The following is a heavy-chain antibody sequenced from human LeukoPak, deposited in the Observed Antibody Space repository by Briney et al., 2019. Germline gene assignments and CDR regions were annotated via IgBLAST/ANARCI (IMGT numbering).Heavy chain of an antibody. CDR3: ARDQSIVGTNDAFDI. D-gene: IGHD1-26*01. CDR1: GYTFTSYC. V-gene: IGHV1-46*01. CDR2: INPSGGST. Sequence: ASVKVSCKASGYTFTSYCMHWVRQAPGQGLEWMGIINPSGGSTSYAQKFQGRVTMTRDMSTSTVYMELSSLRSEDTAVYYCARDQSIVGTNDAFDIWGQGTMVTVSS. J-gene: IGHJ3*02.